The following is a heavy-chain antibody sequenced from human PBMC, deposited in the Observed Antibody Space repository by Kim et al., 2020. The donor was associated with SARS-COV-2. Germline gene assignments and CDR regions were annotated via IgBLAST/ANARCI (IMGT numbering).Heavy chain of an antibody. CDR3: ARDLSVGRDKYSNSWYEGGDFYYYGVDV. J-gene: IGHJ6*02. V-gene: IGHV3-30*04. Sequence: GGSLRLSCAASGFTFSSYAMHWVRQAPGKGLEWVAVISYDGSNKYYADSVKGRCTISRDNSKITLFLQMNSLRAEDTAVYYCARDLSVGRDKYSNSWYEGGDFYYYGVDVWGQGTTVTVSS. CDR2: ISYDGSNK. CDR1: GFTFSSYA. D-gene: IGHD6-13*01.